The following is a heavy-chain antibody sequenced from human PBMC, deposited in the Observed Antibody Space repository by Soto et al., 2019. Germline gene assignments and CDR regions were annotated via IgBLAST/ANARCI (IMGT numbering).Heavy chain of an antibody. Sequence: GGSLRLSCVGSGFRFSDYVMSWVRQAPGKGLEWVSTISDGGSSTFYPDSVKGRFTISRDNSKNTLYLQMHSLRAGDTAVYFCAKTAKGSGDFWSGYYMAYDYWGQGNLVTVSS. J-gene: IGHJ4*02. CDR2: ISDGGSST. V-gene: IGHV3-23*01. D-gene: IGHD3-3*01. CDR1: GFRFSDYV. CDR3: AKTAKGSGDFWSGYYMAYDY.